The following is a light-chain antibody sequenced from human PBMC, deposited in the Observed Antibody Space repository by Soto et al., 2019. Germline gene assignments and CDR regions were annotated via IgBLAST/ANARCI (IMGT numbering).Light chain of an antibody. CDR1: QSISFY. CDR2: DAS. V-gene: IGKV3-11*01. Sequence: EIVLTQSPATLSLSPGERATLSCRASQSISFYLTWYQHKPGQAPRLLIYDASNRATGIPARFSGSGYWPDFTLTISSLEPEDFAVYYCQQRSNWPTFGQGTRLEIK. CDR3: QQRSNWPT. J-gene: IGKJ5*01.